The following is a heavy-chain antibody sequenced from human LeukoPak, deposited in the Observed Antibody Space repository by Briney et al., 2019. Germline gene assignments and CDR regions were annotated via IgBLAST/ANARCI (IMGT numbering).Heavy chain of an antibody. V-gene: IGHV6-1*01. J-gene: IGHJ4*02. CDR2: TRYRSTWNT. D-gene: IGHD3-16*01. CDR1: GDSVSSKSVS. CDR3: VRDFNWAFDY. Sequence: SQTLSLTCAISGDSVSSKSVSWSWMRQSPSSGLEYLGRTRYRSTWNTFYSLSVEGRITINADTSRNEVPLRLSSVTPEDTALYYCVRDFNWAFDYWGQGTLVTVSS.